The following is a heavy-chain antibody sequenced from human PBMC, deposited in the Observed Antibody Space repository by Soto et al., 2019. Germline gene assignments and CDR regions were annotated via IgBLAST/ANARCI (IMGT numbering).Heavy chain of an antibody. CDR2: MNPNSGNT. V-gene: IGHV1-8*01. J-gene: IGHJ4*02. Sequence: GASVKVSCKTSGYTFTTYDINWVRQATGQGLEWMGWMNPNSGNTDYAQKFQGRVTMTRNTSISTAYMELSSLRSEDTAVYYCARRSTGWSVADYWGKGTLVTVSS. CDR3: ARRSTGWSVADY. CDR1: GYTFTTYD. D-gene: IGHD6-19*01.